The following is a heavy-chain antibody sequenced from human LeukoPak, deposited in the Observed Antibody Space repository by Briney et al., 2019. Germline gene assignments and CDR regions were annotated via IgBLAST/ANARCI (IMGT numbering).Heavy chain of an antibody. CDR1: GGSFSGYY. J-gene: IGHJ5*02. CDR3: ARGAPIVVVPAARNNRAPWFDP. D-gene: IGHD2-2*01. V-gene: IGHV4-34*01. Sequence: SETLSLTCAVYGGSFSGYYWSWIRQPPGKGLEWIGEINHSGSTNYNPSLKSRVTISVDTSKNQFSLKLSSGTAADTAVYYCARGAPIVVVPAARNNRAPWFDPWGQGTLVTVSS. CDR2: INHSGST.